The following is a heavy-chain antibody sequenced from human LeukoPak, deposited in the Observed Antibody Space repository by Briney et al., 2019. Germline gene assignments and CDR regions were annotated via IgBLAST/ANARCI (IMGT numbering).Heavy chain of an antibody. V-gene: IGHV3-21*01. Sequence: PGGSLRLSCGASGFTFISYSMNWVRKAPGKVLEFVSSSSSSSSYIYYSDSVKGRFTISRDYAKNSLLVYLNRLRAENTAVYYCAREVYCTNGVCYSSWGQGTLVTVSS. J-gene: IGHJ5*02. CDR3: AREVYCTNGVCYSS. CDR2: SSSSSSYI. D-gene: IGHD2-8*01. CDR1: GFTFISYS.